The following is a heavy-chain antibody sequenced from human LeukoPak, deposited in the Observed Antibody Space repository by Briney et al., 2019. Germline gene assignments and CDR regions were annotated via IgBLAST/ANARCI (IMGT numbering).Heavy chain of an antibody. CDR2: IYGGGGST. CDR1: VFTFENYA. D-gene: IGHD3-22*01. V-gene: IGHV3-23*01. J-gene: IGHJ4*02. CDR3: AKDSRGWHRPVDC. Sequence: GGSLRLSCAGSVFTFENYAMSCVRQAPGKGLEWVSGIYGGGGSTFYADAVKGRFTISRDNSKNTLYLQMTSLRAEDTAVYYCAKDSRGWHRPVDCWGQGTLVTVSS.